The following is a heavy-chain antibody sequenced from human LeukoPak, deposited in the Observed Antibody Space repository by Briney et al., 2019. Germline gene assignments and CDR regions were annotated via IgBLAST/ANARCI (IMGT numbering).Heavy chain of an antibody. CDR2: ISSSSSYI. Sequence: GGSLRLSCAASGFTFSSYSMNWVRQAPGKGLEWVSSISSSSSYIYYADSVKGRFTISRDNAENSLYLQMNSLRAEDTAVYYCARAPEGGRYFDYWGQGTLVTVSS. CDR3: ARAPEGGRYFDY. CDR1: GFTFSSYS. J-gene: IGHJ4*02. V-gene: IGHV3-21*01. D-gene: IGHD1-14*01.